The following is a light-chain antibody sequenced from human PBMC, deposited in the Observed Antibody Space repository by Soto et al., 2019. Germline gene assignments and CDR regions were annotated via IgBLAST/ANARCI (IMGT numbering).Light chain of an antibody. Sequence: QSVLTQPASVSGSPGQSITISCTGTSSDVGGYNYVSWYQQHPGKAPKLMIYEVSNRASGVSNRYSGSKSGHTASLTISGLQSEDEADYFCTSYTSSSTLDVFGSGTKLTVL. CDR2: EVS. J-gene: IGLJ1*01. CDR3: TSYTSSSTLDV. V-gene: IGLV2-14*01. CDR1: SSDVGGYNY.